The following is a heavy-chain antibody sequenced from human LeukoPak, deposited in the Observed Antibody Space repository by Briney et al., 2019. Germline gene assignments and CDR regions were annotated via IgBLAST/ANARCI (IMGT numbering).Heavy chain of an antibody. CDR2: ISYDGSNK. Sequence: GGSLRLSCAASGFTFSSYGMHWVRQAPGRGLEWVAVISYDGSNKYYADSVKGRFTISSDNSKNTLYLQMNSLRAEDTAAYYCAKDAGYCSSTSCPGYFDYWGQGTLVTVSS. D-gene: IGHD2-2*01. CDR3: AKDAGYCSSTSCPGYFDY. J-gene: IGHJ4*02. CDR1: GFTFSSYG. V-gene: IGHV3-30*18.